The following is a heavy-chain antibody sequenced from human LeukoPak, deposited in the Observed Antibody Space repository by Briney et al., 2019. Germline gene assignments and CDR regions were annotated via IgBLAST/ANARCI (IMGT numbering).Heavy chain of an antibody. V-gene: IGHV3-30*02. Sequence: AGGSLRLSWSAVALTFSSYGMHWVRQAPGKGLEWVAFIRYDGSNKYYADSVKGRFTISRDNSKNTLYLQMNSLRAEDTAVYYCAKDYCSSTSCIPGDYYYYYMDVWGKGTTVTVSS. J-gene: IGHJ6*03. CDR2: IRYDGSNK. D-gene: IGHD2-2*01. CDR3: AKDYCSSTSCIPGDYYYYYMDV. CDR1: ALTFSSYG.